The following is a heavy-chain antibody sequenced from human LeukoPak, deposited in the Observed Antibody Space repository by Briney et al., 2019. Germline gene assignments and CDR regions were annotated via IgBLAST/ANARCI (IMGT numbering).Heavy chain of an antibody. D-gene: IGHD6-19*01. CDR3: ARVPAVTVYSYMDV. J-gene: IGHJ6*03. V-gene: IGHV3-7*01. Sequence: GGSLRLSCAASGFTFSNFWMSWVRQAPGNGLEWVANLRRDGSEKYYLDSVKGRFTISRDNAKNSLYLQMNSLRAEDTAVYYCARVPAVTVYSYMDVWGKGTTVTVSS. CDR2: LRRDGSEK. CDR1: GFTFSNFW.